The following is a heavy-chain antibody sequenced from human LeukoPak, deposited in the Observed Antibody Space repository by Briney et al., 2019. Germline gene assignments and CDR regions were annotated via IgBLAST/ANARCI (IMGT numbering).Heavy chain of an antibody. Sequence: GGSLRLSCAASGYSFSTYWMSWVRQTPEKGLELVANIDQGGSVRNYMDSLKGRCTISRDNAKKSLYLEINSLRADDTAVYYCAKGSIAVAGISDYWGQGTLVTVSS. V-gene: IGHV3-7*01. D-gene: IGHD6-19*01. CDR2: IDQGGSVR. CDR3: AKGSIAVAGISDY. J-gene: IGHJ4*02. CDR1: GYSFSTYW.